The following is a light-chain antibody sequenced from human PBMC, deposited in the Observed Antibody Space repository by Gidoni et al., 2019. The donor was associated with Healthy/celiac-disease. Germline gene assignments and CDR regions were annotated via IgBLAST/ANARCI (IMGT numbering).Light chain of an antibody. CDR3: QQYNSYRFT. CDR2: KAS. Sequence: DIQMTQSPSTLSASVGDRVTITCRARKSISSWLAWYQQKPGKAPKLLIYKASSLESGVPSRFSGSGSGTEFTLTISSLQPDDFATYYCQQYNSYRFTFGPGTKVDIK. CDR1: KSISSW. V-gene: IGKV1-5*03. J-gene: IGKJ3*01.